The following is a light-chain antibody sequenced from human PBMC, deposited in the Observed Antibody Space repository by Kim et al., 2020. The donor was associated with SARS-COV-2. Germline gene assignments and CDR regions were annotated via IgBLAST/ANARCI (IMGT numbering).Light chain of an antibody. CDR1: QSGSRNY. CDR3: QQYGSSPIT. V-gene: IGKV3-20*01. Sequence: SPGERATLPCRATQSGSRNYLAWYQQKTGQAPRLLINYASTRATGSTDEISGSRSGTDVSLSISRLEQEDFVVYYCQQYGSSPITFGQGTRLEIK. J-gene: IGKJ5*01. CDR2: YAS.